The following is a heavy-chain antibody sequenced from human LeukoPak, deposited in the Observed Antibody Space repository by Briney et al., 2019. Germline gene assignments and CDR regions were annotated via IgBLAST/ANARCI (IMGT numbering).Heavy chain of an antibody. CDR1: GYIFTSYW. Sequence: GESLKISCKGSGYIFTSYWIGWVRQMPGKGLEWVGIIYPGDSDTRYRTSFQGQVTISADKSISTAYLQWSSLKASDTAMYYCARVKSRGWYLASYFDYWGQGTLVTVSS. CDR3: ARVKSRGWYLASYFDY. CDR2: IYPGDSDT. J-gene: IGHJ4*02. V-gene: IGHV5-51*01. D-gene: IGHD6-19*01.